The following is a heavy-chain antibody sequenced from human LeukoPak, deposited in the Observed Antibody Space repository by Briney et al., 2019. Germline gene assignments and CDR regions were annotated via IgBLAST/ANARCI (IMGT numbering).Heavy chain of an antibody. CDR1: GYSFISFG. D-gene: IGHD6-19*01. CDR2: ISVYNGNT. CDR3: ARGQARLSWFDP. Sequence: ASVKVSCKASGYSFISFGISWVRQAPGQGLEWMGWISVYNGNTNYAQKVQGRVTMTTDTSTGTAYMELRSLRSDDTAVYYCARGQARLSWFDPWGQGTLVTVSS. V-gene: IGHV1-18*01. J-gene: IGHJ5*02.